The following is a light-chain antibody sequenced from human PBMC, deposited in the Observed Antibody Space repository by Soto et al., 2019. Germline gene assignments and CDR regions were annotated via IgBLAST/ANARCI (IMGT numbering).Light chain of an antibody. J-gene: IGLJ2*01. Sequence: QSALTQPPSASGSPGQSVTISRTGTSSDVGGYKYVSWYQHHPGKAPKVVIYEVTKRPSGVPDRFSGSQSGNTASLTVSGLQAEDEADYYCSSYGGTNHVVVGGGTKLTVL. CDR1: SSDVGGYKY. V-gene: IGLV2-8*01. CDR2: EVT. CDR3: SSYGGTNHVV.